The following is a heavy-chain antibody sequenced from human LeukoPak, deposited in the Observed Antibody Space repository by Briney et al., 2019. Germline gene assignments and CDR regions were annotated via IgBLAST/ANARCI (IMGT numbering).Heavy chain of an antibody. J-gene: IGHJ4*02. CDR3: ARVGDYYDSSGYYSLFDY. CDR1: GGSISSYY. D-gene: IGHD3-22*01. CDR2: IYYSGST. V-gene: IGHV4-59*01. Sequence: TSETLSLTCTVSGGSISSYYWSWIRQPPGKGLEWIGYIYYSGSTNYNPSLKSRVTISVDTSKNQFSLKLSSVTAADTAVYYCARVGDYYDSSGYYSLFDYWGQGTLVTVSS.